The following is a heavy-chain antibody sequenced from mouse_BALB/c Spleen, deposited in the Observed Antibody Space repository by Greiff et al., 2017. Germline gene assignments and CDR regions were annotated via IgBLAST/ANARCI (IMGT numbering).Heavy chain of an antibody. CDR1: GFTFSSYA. CDR3: ARGRGYMYDGAMDY. V-gene: IGHV5-6-5*01. CDR2: ISSGGST. J-gene: IGHJ4*01. Sequence: EVQLVESGGGLVKPGGSLKLSCAASGFTFSSYAMSWVRQTPEKRLEWVASISSGGSTYYPDSVKGRFTISRDNARNILYLQMSSLRSEDTAMYYCARGRGYMYDGAMDYWGQGTSVTVSS. D-gene: IGHD2-14*01.